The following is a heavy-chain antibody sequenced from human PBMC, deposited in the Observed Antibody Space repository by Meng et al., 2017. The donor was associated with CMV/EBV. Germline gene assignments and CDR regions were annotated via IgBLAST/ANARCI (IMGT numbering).Heavy chain of an antibody. D-gene: IGHD3-16*01. CDR1: GFTFSSYA. CDR2: IYSGGSST. J-gene: IGHJ4*02. V-gene: IGHV3-23*03. Sequence: GGSLRLSCAASGFTFSSYAMSWVRQAPGKGLEWVSVIYSGGSSTYYADSVKGRFTISRDNSKNTLYLQMNSLRSEDTAVYYCARDSGGGVLWYWGQGTLVTVSS. CDR3: ARDSGGGVLWY.